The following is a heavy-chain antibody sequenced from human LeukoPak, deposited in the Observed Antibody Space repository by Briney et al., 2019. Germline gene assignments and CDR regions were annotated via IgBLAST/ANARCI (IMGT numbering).Heavy chain of an antibody. Sequence: PSETLSLTCTVSGGSISSYYWSWIRQPPGKGLECIGYIYYSGSTNYNPSLKSRVTISVDTSKNQFSLKLSSVTAADTAVYYCARPGIAAAETPFLDVWGKGTTVTVSS. V-gene: IGHV4-59*01. CDR3: ARPGIAAAETPFLDV. D-gene: IGHD6-13*01. J-gene: IGHJ6*04. CDR2: IYYSGST. CDR1: GGSISSYY.